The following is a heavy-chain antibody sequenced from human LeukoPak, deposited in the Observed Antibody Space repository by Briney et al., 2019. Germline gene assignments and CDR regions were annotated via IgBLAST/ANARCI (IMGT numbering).Heavy chain of an antibody. Sequence: QPGGSLRLSCAASGFTFSGYGMHWVRQAPGKGLEWVAFIRYDGSNKYYADSVKGRFTISRDNSKNTLYLQMNSLRAEDTAVYYCAKTRGLVVTTTYFDYWGQGTLVTVSS. V-gene: IGHV3-30*02. CDR2: IRYDGSNK. CDR1: GFTFSGYG. J-gene: IGHJ4*02. D-gene: IGHD3-22*01. CDR3: AKTRGLVVTTTYFDY.